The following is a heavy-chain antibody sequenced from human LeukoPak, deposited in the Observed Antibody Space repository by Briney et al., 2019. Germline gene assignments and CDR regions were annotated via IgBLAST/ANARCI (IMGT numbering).Heavy chain of an antibody. J-gene: IGHJ4*02. V-gene: IGHV3-74*01. CDR3: ARPGIAVAGSNLIDY. Sequence: GGSLRLSCAASGLPFSSYWMHWVRQPPGKGLVGVSRINTDGSSTSYADSVKGRFTISRDNAKNTLYLQMNSLRAEDTAVYYCARPGIAVAGSNLIDYWGQGTLVTVSS. D-gene: IGHD6-19*01. CDR2: INTDGSST. CDR1: GLPFSSYW.